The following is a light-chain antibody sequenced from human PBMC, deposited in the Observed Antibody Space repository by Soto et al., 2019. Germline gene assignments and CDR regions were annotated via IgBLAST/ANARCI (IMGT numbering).Light chain of an antibody. Sequence: DVQMTQSPSSLSASVGDRVTITCRASQGIRKYLAWYQHKPGKVPNLLIYAASSLHSGVPSRFRGSGSGAEFTLAITSLQPEDLATYYCKKFDTAPFTFGQGTRLQIK. J-gene: IGKJ5*01. V-gene: IGKV1-27*01. CDR3: KKFDTAPFT. CDR2: AAS. CDR1: QGIRKY.